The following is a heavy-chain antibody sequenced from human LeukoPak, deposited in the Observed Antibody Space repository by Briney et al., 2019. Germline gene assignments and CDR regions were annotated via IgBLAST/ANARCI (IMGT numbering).Heavy chain of an antibody. CDR2: IYFSGNT. CDR3: SEGYFEPFDH. D-gene: IGHD2/OR15-2a*01. CDR1: GGSISSSSYY. V-gene: IGHV4-39*07. Sequence: PSETLSLTCTVSGGSISSSSYYWGWIRQPPGKGLEWIGSIYFSGNTYYNPSLISRVTISLDTSKNQVSLKLTSVTAADTAVYYCSEGYFEPFDHWGQGTLVTVSS. J-gene: IGHJ4*02.